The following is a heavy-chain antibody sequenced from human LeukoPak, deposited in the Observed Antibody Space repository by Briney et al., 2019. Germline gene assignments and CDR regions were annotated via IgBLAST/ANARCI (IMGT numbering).Heavy chain of an antibody. CDR1: GYTFTSYD. D-gene: IGHD6-19*01. CDR2: MNPNSGNT. V-gene: IGHV1-8*01. Sequence: ASVKVSCKASGYTFTSYDINWVRQATGQGLEWMGWMNPNSGNTGYSQEFQGRVTMTRNTSISTAYMELSSLTSEDTAVYYCTRGESVAGTARPSGYWGQGTLVTVSS. J-gene: IGHJ4*02. CDR3: TRGESVAGTARPSGY.